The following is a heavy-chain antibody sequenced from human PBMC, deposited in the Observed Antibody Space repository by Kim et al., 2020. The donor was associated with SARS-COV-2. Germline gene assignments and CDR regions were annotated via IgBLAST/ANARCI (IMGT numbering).Heavy chain of an antibody. V-gene: IGHV3-23*01. CDR1: GFALTDYA. CDR3: AKDRTRASNSFFTWFD. Sequence: GGSLRLSCAASGFALTDYAMTWVRQAPGGGLDWVSPIGSRGDVTQYTYSVKGRFTISKDNSKNTLYLQMDSLRVEDTAVYYCAKDRTRASNSFFTWFD. CDR2: IGSRGDVT. J-gene: IGHJ5*02. D-gene: IGHD1-7*01.